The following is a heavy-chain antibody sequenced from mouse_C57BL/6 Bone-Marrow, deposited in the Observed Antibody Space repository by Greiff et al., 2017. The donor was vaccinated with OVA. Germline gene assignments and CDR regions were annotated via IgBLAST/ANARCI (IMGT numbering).Heavy chain of an antibody. J-gene: IGHJ2*02. D-gene: IGHD1-1*01. Sequence: VQLQQPGAELVRPGTSVKLSCKASGYTFTNYWMHWVKQRPGQGLEWIGVIAPSDSYINYNQKFKGRATLTVDTSSSTAYMHLSSLTSEDSAVYYCANYGSRHYFDYWGRGTCLTVSS. V-gene: IGHV1-59*01. CDR1: GYTFTNYW. CDR2: IAPSDSYI. CDR3: ANYGSRHYFDY.